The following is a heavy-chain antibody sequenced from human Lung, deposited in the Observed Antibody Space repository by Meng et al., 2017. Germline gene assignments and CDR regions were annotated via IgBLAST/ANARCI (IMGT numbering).Heavy chain of an antibody. CDR3: ARGPTTMAHDFDY. V-gene: IGHV4-34*01. J-gene: IGHJ4*02. CDR2: INHSGST. CDR1: GGSFSDYY. Sequence: QVQLSQGGAGLLKPSEPLSLPRVVAGGSFSDYYWSWIRQPPGKGLEWIGEINHSGSTNYNPSLESRATISVDTSQNNLSLKLSSVTAADSAVYYCARGPTTMAHDFDYWGQGTLVTVSS. D-gene: IGHD4-11*01.